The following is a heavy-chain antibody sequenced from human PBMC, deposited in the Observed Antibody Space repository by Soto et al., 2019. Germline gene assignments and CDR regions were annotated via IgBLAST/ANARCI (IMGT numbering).Heavy chain of an antibody. V-gene: IGHV5-51*01. Sequence: ESLKISCKGSGYTFTAYWIGWVRQMPGKGLEWMGIIYPGDSDTRYSPSFQGQVTISADKSITTAYLQWSSLKASGTAMFYCARGGYSGNSKDPFYIWGPGTMVTVSS. J-gene: IGHJ3*02. CDR1: GYTFTAYW. CDR2: IYPGDSDT. CDR3: ARGGYSGNSKDPFYI. D-gene: IGHD6-25*01.